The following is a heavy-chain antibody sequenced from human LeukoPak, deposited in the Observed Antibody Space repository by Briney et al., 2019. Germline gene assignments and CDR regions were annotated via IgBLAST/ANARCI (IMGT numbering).Heavy chain of an antibody. J-gene: IGHJ3*02. CDR2: IYSSGST. CDR1: GGSISSYY. D-gene: IGHD3-10*01. Sequence: PSETLSLTCTVSGGSISSYYWSWIRRPPGKGLEWIGYIYSSGSTNYNPSLKSRVTISVDTSKNQFSLKLSSVTAADTAVYYCARRRGAHTANALDIWGQGTMVTVSS. V-gene: IGHV4-59*08. CDR3: ARRRGAHTANALDI.